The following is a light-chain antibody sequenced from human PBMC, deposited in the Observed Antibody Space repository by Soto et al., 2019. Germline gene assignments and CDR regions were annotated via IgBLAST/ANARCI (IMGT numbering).Light chain of an antibody. CDR3: GSWDSSLSAYV. CDR1: SSNIGGNS. Sequence: QSVLTQPPSVSAAPGQEVTISCSGSSSNIGGNSVSWYQQLPGTAPKPLIYDDNKRPSGIPARFSGSKSGTSATLGLTGFQTGDEADYYCGSWDSSLSAYVFGTGTKVTDL. V-gene: IGLV1-51*01. J-gene: IGLJ1*01. CDR2: DDN.